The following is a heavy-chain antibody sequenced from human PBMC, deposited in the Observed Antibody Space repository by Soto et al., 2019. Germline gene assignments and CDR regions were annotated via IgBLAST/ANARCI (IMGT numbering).Heavy chain of an antibody. CDR2: ITTSSAYI. Sequence: EVQLVESGRGLVKPGGSLRLSCAASGFTFNTYDMNWVRQAPGKGLEWVSSITTSSAYIYYADSLKGRITISRDNAKNSLFLQMNSLRAEDTAVYYCVRSGTARLLRHSWFDTWGQGTLVTVSS. CDR3: VRSGTARLLRHSWFDT. CDR1: GFTFNTYD. J-gene: IGHJ5*02. D-gene: IGHD2-21*01. V-gene: IGHV3-21*01.